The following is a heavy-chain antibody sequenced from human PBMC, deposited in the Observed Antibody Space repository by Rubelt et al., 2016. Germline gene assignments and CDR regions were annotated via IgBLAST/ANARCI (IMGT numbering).Heavy chain of an antibody. Sequence: RLSCAASGFTFSSYAMSWVRQAPGKGLEWVSAISGSGGSTYYADSVKGRFTISRDNSKNTLFLQMHSLRVEDTAEYYCAKGDLINWYFDLWGRGTLVTVSS. CDR1: GFTFSSYA. CDR3: AKGDLINWYFDL. V-gene: IGHV3-23*01. CDR2: ISGSGGST. J-gene: IGHJ2*01.